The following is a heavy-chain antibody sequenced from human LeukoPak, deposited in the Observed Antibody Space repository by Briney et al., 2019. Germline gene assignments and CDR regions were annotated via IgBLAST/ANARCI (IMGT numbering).Heavy chain of an antibody. CDR3: AKDEAPYDSSGFDY. V-gene: IGHV3-30*02. J-gene: IGHJ4*02. D-gene: IGHD3-22*01. Sequence: GGSLRLSCAASGFTFSSYGMHWVRQAPGKGLEWVAFIRYDGSNKYYADSVKGRFTISRDNSKNTLYLQMNSLRAEDTAVYYCAKDEAPYDSSGFDYWGQGTLVTVSS. CDR2: IRYDGSNK. CDR1: GFTFSSYG.